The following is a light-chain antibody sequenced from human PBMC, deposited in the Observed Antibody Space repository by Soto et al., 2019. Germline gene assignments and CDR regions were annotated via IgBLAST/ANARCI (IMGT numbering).Light chain of an antibody. CDR3: QTDDSTLSVV. CDR1: TSNIGADYA. V-gene: IGLV1-40*01. Sequence: QSVLTQPPSVSGAPGQSVTISCTGSTSNIGADYAFHWYQQIRGTAPRLLIFANDNRPSGVPDRFSGSKSGTSASLTITGLQAEAEADYSCQTDDSTLSVVFGGGTKLTVL. CDR2: AND. J-gene: IGLJ2*01.